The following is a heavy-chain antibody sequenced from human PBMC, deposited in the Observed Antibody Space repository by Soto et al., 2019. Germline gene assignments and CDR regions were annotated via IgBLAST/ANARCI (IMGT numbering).Heavy chain of an antibody. CDR3: ARTASAAPYYFDY. D-gene: IGHD2-2*01. CDR2: IWYDGSNK. CDR1: GFTFSSYV. Sequence: GGSLRLSCAASGFTFSSYVRHWVRQAPGKGLEWVAVIWYDGSNKYYADSVKGRFTISRDNSKNTLYLQMNSLRAEDTAVYYCARTASAAPYYFDYWGQGTLVTVSS. J-gene: IGHJ4*02. V-gene: IGHV3-33*01.